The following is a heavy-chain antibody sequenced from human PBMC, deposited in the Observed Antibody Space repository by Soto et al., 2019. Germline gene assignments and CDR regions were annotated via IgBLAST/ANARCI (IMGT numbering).Heavy chain of an antibody. CDR2: IYYSGST. Sequence: QVQLQESGPGLVKPSQTLSLTCTVSGGSISSGGYYWSRIRQHPGKGLEWIGYIYYSGSTYYIPSLKSRLTISVDTSKNQFSLKLSSVTAADTAVYYCAGIYSGSPGGTLRYWGQGTLVTVSS. CDR3: AGIYSGSPGGTLRY. J-gene: IGHJ4*02. D-gene: IGHD1-26*01. CDR1: GGSISSGGYY. V-gene: IGHV4-31*03.